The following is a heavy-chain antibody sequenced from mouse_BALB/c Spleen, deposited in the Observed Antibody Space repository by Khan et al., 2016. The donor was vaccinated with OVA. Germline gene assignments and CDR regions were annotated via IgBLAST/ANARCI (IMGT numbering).Heavy chain of an antibody. Sequence: QVQLKESGPGLVAPSQSLSITCTISGFSLTSYGVHWVRQPPGKGLEWLVVIWSDGHTTYNSALKSRLSISKDNSKSQVFLKMNSLQTDDTAMYXCARHGYYGNYGPYFEVWGAGTTVTVSS. J-gene: IGHJ1*01. CDR1: GFSLTSYG. V-gene: IGHV2-6-1*01. D-gene: IGHD2-1*01. CDR2: IWSDGHT. CDR3: ARHGYYGNYGPYFEV.